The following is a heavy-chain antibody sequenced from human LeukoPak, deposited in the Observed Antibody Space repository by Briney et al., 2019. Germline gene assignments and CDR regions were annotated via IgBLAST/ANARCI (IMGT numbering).Heavy chain of an antibody. V-gene: IGHV4-34*01. CDR1: GGSFSGYY. J-gene: IGHJ6*02. CDR3: ARVWFGELLRYYYYYYGMDV. CDR2: INHSGST. Sequence: SETLSLTCAVYGGSFSGYYWSWIRQPPGKGLEWIGEINHSGSTNYNPSLKSRVTISVDTSKNQFSLKLSSGTAADTAVYYCARVWFGELLRYYYYYYGMDVWGQGTTVTVSS. D-gene: IGHD3-10*01.